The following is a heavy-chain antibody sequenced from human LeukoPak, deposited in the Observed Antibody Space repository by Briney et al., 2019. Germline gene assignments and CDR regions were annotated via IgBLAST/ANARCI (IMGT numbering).Heavy chain of an antibody. D-gene: IGHD4-11*01. J-gene: IGHJ4*02. CDR1: GFTFSSYS. CDR3: ARRSMTTN. CDR2: ISSSSSTI. V-gene: IGHV3-48*04. Sequence: SGGSLRLSCAASGFTFSSYSMNWVRQAPGRGLEWVSYISSSSSTIYYADSVKGRFTISRDNAKNSLYLQMNSLRAEDTAVYYCARRSMTTNWGQGTLVTVSS.